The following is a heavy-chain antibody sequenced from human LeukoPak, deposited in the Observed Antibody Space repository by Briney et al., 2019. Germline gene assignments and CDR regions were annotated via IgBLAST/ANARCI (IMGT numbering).Heavy chain of an antibody. V-gene: IGHV1-46*01. CDR3: ARDLRSYYYDSSGYDAFDI. J-gene: IGHJ3*02. D-gene: IGHD3-22*01. CDR2: INPSGGST. Sequence: ASVKVSCKASGYTFSIYNMHWVRQAPGQGLEWMGIINPSGGSTSYAQKFQGRVTMTRDTSTSTVYMELSSLRSEDTAVYYCARDLRSYYYDSSGYDAFDIWGQGTMVTVSS. CDR1: GYTFSIYN.